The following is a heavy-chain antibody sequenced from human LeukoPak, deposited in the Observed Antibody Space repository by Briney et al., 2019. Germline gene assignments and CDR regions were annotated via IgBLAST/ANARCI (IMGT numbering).Heavy chain of an antibody. V-gene: IGHV3-21*01. CDR3: ARGAQPRRLSVFYMDV. D-gene: IGHD1-14*01. J-gene: IGHJ6*03. CDR2: ISSSSSYI. Sequence: PGGSLRLSCAASGFTFSSYSMNWVRQAPGKGLEWVSSISSSSSYIYYADSVKGRFTISRDNSKNTLYLQMNSLRAEDTAVYYCARGAQPRRLSVFYMDVWGKGTTVTVSS. CDR1: GFTFSSYS.